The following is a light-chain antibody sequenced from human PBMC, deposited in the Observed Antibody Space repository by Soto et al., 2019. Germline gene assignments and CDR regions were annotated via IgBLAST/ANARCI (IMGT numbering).Light chain of an antibody. CDR3: QQYYGAPPYT. CDR1: QSLLHTSNNKNY. Sequence: DIVMTQSPDSLSVSLGERATINCKSSQSLLHTSNNKNYLAWYQQKPGQPPKLFIYWSSTRESGVPDRFSGRGSGTDFTLTISSLQAEDAAVYYCQQYYGAPPYTFGRGTRLAIK. J-gene: IGKJ2*01. CDR2: WSS. V-gene: IGKV4-1*01.